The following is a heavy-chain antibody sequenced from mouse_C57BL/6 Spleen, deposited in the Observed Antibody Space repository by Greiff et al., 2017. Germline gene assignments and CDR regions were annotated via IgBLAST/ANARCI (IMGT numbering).Heavy chain of an antibody. Sequence: QVQLQQPGAELVKPGASVKLSCKASGYTFTSYWMHWVKQRPGQGLEWIGMIHPNSGSTNYNEKFKSKATLTVDKSSSTAYMQLSNLTSEDSAVYYCAIYYYGSSYYAMDYWGQGTSVTVSS. V-gene: IGHV1-64*01. J-gene: IGHJ4*01. CDR1: GYTFTSYW. D-gene: IGHD1-1*01. CDR3: AIYYYGSSYYAMDY. CDR2: IHPNSGST.